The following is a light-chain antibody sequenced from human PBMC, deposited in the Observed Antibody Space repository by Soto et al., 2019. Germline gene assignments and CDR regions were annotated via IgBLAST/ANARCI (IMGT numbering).Light chain of an antibody. V-gene: IGKV3-20*01. J-gene: IGKJ5*01. Sequence: EIVLTQSPDTLSLSPGERATVSCRASQTVDSYLAWYQHKPGQAPRLLIYGTSSRAIGIPGRFSGSGSGTDFTLTISRVEPEDFAVYYCQQYATSPTTFGQGARL. CDR3: QQYATSPTT. CDR1: QTVDSY. CDR2: GTS.